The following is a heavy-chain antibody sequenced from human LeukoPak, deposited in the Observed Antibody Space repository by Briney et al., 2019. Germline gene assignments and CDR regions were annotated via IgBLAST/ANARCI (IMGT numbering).Heavy chain of an antibody. CDR1: GFTFSSYEM. V-gene: IGHV4-4*02. Sequence: SGGSLRLSCAASGFTFSSYEMNWVRQPPGKGLEWIGEIYHSGSPNYNPSLRSRVTILVDKSKNQVSLKLRSVNAADTAVYYCARAKLNWFDPWGQGTLVTVSS. J-gene: IGHJ5*02. D-gene: IGHD5-24*01. CDR2: IYHSGSP. CDR3: ARAKLNWFDP.